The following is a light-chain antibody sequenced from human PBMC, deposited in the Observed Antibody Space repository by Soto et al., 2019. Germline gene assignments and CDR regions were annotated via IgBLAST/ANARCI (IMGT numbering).Light chain of an antibody. V-gene: IGKV3-20*01. CDR1: QSVGSNY. CDR3: QQYATTPFT. CDR2: GAS. J-gene: IGKJ3*01. Sequence: EIVLTPSPGTLSLSLGARANVSCRASQSVGSNYLAWYQRKPGQAPRLLIYGASSRATGIPDRFSGSGSGTDFTLTISRLEPEDFSVYYCQQYATTPFTFGPGTKVDIK.